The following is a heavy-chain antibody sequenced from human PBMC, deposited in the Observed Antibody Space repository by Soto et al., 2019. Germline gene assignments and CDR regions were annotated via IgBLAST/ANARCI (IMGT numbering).Heavy chain of an antibody. CDR2: ISWNRASI. Sequence: GGSLRLSCAASGFSFDDYAMHWVRQAPGKGLEWVSGISWNRASIAYADSVKGRFTISRDSAKKSLYLQMNSLRAEDTALYYCVKDPHYDFWNAYYTGDGAFDIWGQGTMVTVSS. CDR3: VKDPHYDFWNAYYTGDGAFDI. CDR1: GFSFDDYA. J-gene: IGHJ3*02. V-gene: IGHV3-9*01. D-gene: IGHD3-3*01.